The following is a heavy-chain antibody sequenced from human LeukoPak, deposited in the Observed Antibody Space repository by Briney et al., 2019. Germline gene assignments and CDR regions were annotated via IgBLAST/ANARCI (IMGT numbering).Heavy chain of an antibody. Sequence: SETLSLTCAVYGGSFSGYYWSWIRQPPGKGLEWIGEINHSGSTNYNPSLKSRVTISVDTSKNQFSPKLSSVTAADTAVYYCARELITFGGVIVYTYFDYWGQGTLVTVSS. J-gene: IGHJ4*02. CDR3: ARELITFGGVIVYTYFDY. D-gene: IGHD3-16*02. V-gene: IGHV4-34*01. CDR1: GGSFSGYY. CDR2: INHSGST.